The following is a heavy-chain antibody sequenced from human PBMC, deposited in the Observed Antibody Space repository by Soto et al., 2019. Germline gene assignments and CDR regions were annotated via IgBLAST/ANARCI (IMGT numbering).Heavy chain of an antibody. J-gene: IGHJ4*02. CDR1: GFTFSSYA. CDR3: AKDKRGSSSWLPDY. D-gene: IGHD6-13*01. Sequence: PGGSLRLSSAASGFTFSSYAMSWVCRAPGKGLEWVSAISGSGGSTYYADSVKGRFTISRDNSKNTLYLQMNSLRAEDTAVYYCAKDKRGSSSWLPDYWGQGTLVTVSS. CDR2: ISGSGGST. V-gene: IGHV3-23*01.